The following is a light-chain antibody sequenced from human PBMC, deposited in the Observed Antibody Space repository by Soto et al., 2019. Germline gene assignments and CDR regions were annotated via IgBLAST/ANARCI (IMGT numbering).Light chain of an antibody. V-gene: IGKV3-11*01. CDR1: QSVSSY. J-gene: IGKJ4*02. CDR2: DAS. Sequence: EIVLTQSPATLSLSPGERATLSCRASQSVSSYFAWYQQKPGQAPRLLIYDASNRATGIPARFSGSGSVTDVTITISSLEPEDFAVYYCQQRSNWPWFGGGTKVEIK. CDR3: QQRSNWPW.